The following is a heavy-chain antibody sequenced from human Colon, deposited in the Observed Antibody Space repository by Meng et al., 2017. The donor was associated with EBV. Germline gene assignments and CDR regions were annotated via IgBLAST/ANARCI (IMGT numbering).Heavy chain of an antibody. Sequence: QVALVQSGAEVKKPGASVKVSCKASGYTFTSYDINWVRQGTGQGLEWMGWMKPNRGTTGYAQKFQGRVTMTRNISKSTAYMDLSSLRSEDTAVHYCATGVADFEYWGQGTLVTVSS. J-gene: IGHJ4*02. CDR3: ATGVADFEY. D-gene: IGHD6-19*01. CDR2: MKPNRGTT. V-gene: IGHV1-8*01. CDR1: GYTFTSYD.